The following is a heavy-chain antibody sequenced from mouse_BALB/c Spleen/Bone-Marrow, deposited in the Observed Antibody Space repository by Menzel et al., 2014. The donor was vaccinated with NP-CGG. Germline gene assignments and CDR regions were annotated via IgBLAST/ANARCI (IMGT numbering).Heavy chain of an antibody. CDR2: INPGSGGA. CDR3: ARECTARAVDS. CDR1: GYAFTNYL. V-gene: IGHV1-54*01. D-gene: IGHD3-1*01. J-gene: IGHJ2*01. Sequence: VQLQESGAELVRPGTSVKVSCKASGYAFTNYLIDWVKQRPGQGLEWIGVINPGSGGANYNEKFKGKATLTADKSSSTAYMQLSSLTSDDSAVCFCARECTARAVDSWGQGTTRTVSS.